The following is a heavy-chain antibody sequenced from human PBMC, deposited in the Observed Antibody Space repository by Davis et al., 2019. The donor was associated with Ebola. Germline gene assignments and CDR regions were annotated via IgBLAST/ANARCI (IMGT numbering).Heavy chain of an antibody. Sequence: GESLKISCAASGFTFSSYSMNWVRQAPGKGLEWVSSISSSSSYIYYADSVKGRFTISRDNAKNSLYLQMNSLRDEDTALYYCAKVAEVGGYADYYFDSWGQGTLVTVSP. CDR1: GFTFSSYS. V-gene: IGHV3-21*04. CDR3: AKVAEVGGYADYYFDS. CDR2: ISSSSSYI. D-gene: IGHD4-17*01. J-gene: IGHJ4*02.